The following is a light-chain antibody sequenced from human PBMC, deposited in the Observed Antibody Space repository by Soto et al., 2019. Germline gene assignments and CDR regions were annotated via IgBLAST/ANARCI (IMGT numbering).Light chain of an antibody. Sequence: QSALTQPRSVSGSPGQSVTISCTGTSSDVGGYNYVSWYQQYPGKAPKLMIYDVNERPSGVPDRFSASKSGNTASLTISGLQAEDEADYYCSSCAGSYTFVVFGGGTKLTVL. CDR2: DVN. V-gene: IGLV2-11*01. CDR1: SSDVGGYNY. J-gene: IGLJ2*01. CDR3: SSCAGSYTFVV.